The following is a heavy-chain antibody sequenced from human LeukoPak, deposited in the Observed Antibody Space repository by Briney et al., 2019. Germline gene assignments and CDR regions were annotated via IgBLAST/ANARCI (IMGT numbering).Heavy chain of an antibody. CDR3: ARGTREGYSYGRYYFDY. J-gene: IGHJ4*02. V-gene: IGHV1-46*01. CDR1: GYTFTSYY. CDR2: INPSGGST. D-gene: IGHD5-18*01. Sequence: GASVKVSCKASGYTFTSYYMHWVRQAPGQGLEWMGIINPSGGSTSYAQKFQGRVTMTRDMSTSTVYMELSRLRSDDTAVYYCARGTREGYSYGRYYFDYWGQGTLVTVSS.